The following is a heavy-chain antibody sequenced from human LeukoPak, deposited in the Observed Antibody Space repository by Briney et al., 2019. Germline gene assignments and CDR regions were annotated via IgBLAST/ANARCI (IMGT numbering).Heavy chain of an antibody. CDR2: IIPIFGTA. J-gene: IGHJ3*02. V-gene: IGHV1-69*05. CDR1: GYTFTGYY. Sequence: SVKVSCKASGYTFTGYYMHWVRQAPGQGLEWMGGIIPIFGTANYAQKFQGRVTITTDESTSTAYMELSSLRSEDTAVYYCARRGGDNAFDIWGQGTMVTVSS. D-gene: IGHD2-21*02. CDR3: ARRGGDNAFDI.